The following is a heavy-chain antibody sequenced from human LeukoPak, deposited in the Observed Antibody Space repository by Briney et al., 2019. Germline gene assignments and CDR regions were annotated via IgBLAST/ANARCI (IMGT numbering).Heavy chain of an antibody. CDR3: ARSERTYSSSCIDY. J-gene: IGHJ4*02. CDR2: IWYDGSNK. CDR1: GFTFSSYG. D-gene: IGHD6-6*01. Sequence: HPGGSLRLSCAVSGFTFSSYGMHCVRQAPGKGLEWVGVIWYDGSNKYYPDSVKGRFTISRGNSKNTLYLQMNSLRAEDTAVYYCARSERTYSSSCIDYWGQGTLVTVSS. V-gene: IGHV3-33*01.